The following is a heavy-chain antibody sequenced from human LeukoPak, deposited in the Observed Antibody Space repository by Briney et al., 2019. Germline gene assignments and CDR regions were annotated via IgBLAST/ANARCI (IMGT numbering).Heavy chain of an antibody. D-gene: IGHD3-10*01. Sequence: GGSLRLSRAASGFTFSSYSMNWVRQAPGKGLEWVPPITSSSSYIYYADSVKGRFTISRDNAKNSLYLQMNSLRAEDTAVYYCARDGPYSSGSGRYYVEHWFDPWGQGTLVTVSS. J-gene: IGHJ5*02. CDR1: GFTFSSYS. CDR2: ITSSSSYI. CDR3: ARDGPYSSGSGRYYVEHWFDP. V-gene: IGHV3-21*01.